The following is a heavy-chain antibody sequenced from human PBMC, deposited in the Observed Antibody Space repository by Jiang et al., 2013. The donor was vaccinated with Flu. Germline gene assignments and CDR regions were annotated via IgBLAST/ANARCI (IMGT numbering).Heavy chain of an antibody. J-gene: IGHJ6*02. D-gene: IGHD6-13*01. CDR2: IYYSGST. Sequence: GLVKPSETLSLTCTVSGGSISSYYWSWIRQPPGKGLEWIGYIYYSGSTNYNPSLKSRVTISVDTSKNQFSLKLSSVTAADTAVYYCARGARIAALLGMDVWGQGTTVTVSS. V-gene: IGHV4-59*01. CDR1: GGSISSYY. CDR3: ARGARIAALLGMDV.